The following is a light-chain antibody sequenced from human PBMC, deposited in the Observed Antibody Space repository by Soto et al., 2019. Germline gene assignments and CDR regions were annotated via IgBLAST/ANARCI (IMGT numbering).Light chain of an antibody. V-gene: IGKV1-17*03. CDR2: AAS. Sequence: DIQMTQSPSAMSASVGDRVTITCRASQDISNYVVWFQQKPGKVPKRLIYAASTLQSGVPSRFSGSGSGTEFTLTISSLQHEDSETYYCLQHNSFPRTLGQGTKVDIK. CDR1: QDISNY. J-gene: IGKJ1*01. CDR3: LQHNSFPRT.